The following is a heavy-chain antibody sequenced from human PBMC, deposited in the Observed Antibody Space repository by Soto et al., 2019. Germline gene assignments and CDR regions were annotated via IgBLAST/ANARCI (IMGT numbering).Heavy chain of an antibody. CDR3: ATTFDYNGYFDP. V-gene: IGHV5-51*01. D-gene: IGHD4-4*01. Sequence: GESLKIACKTSGYSLTTYWFAWVRQMPGKGLEWMGIIYLSDSDTIYSPSAQGHFTISADKSIKTAYLQWSSLKASDTAIYYCATTFDYNGYFDPWGQGTQVTVSS. J-gene: IGHJ5*02. CDR2: IYLSDSDT. CDR1: GYSLTTYW.